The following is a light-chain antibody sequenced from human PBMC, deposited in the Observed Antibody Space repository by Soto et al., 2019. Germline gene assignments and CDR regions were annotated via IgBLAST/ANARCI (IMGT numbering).Light chain of an antibody. V-gene: IGKV1-8*01. J-gene: IGKJ1*01. CDR1: QGISSY. Sequence: FSASTGDRFTISCRASQGISSYLAWYQQKPGKAPKLLIYKASTLKSGVPSRLIGSGSGTEFTLTISSMQSDDFATYYCQQYNSYFRTFGQGTKVDIK. CDR3: QQYNSYFRT. CDR2: KAS.